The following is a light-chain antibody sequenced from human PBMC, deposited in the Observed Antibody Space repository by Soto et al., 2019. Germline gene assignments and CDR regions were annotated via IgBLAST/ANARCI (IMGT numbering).Light chain of an antibody. Sequence: QSVLTQPASVSGSPGQSITISCTGTSSDVGSYNLVSWYQQHPGKAPKLMIYEGSKRPSGVSNRFSGSKSGNTASLTISGLQAEDEADYYCCSYAGSSTFVSGGGTQLTVL. CDR2: EGS. J-gene: IGLJ2*01. CDR3: CSYAGSSTFV. CDR1: SSDVGSYNL. V-gene: IGLV2-23*03.